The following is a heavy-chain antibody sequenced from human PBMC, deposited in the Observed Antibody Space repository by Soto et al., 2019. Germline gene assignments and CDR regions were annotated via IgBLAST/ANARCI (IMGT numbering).Heavy chain of an antibody. D-gene: IGHD3-10*01. CDR3: AKNYGNVFDI. Sequence: SETLSLTCTVSGGSISSYYWSWIRQPPGKGLEWIGYIYYSGSTNYNPSLKSRVTISVDTSKNQFSLKLSSVTAADTAVYYCAKNYGNVFDIWGQGTMVTVS. CDR1: GGSISSYY. V-gene: IGHV4-59*01. CDR2: IYYSGST. J-gene: IGHJ3*02.